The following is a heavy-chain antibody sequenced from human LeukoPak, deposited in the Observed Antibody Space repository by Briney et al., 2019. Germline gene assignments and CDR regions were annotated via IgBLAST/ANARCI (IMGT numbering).Heavy chain of an antibody. CDR2: MNGDGSVK. J-gene: IGHJ6*02. CDR1: GFIFSKSW. D-gene: IGHD3-16*01. CDR3: ATYTHWVAGDV. Sequence: PGGSLRLSCAASGFIFSKSWMSWVRQAPGKGLEWVANMNGDGSVKDYVDSVKGRFTISRDNARQSLYLQMSDLRAEDTAVYYCATYTHWVAGDVWGQGTTVTGSS. V-gene: IGHV3-7*01.